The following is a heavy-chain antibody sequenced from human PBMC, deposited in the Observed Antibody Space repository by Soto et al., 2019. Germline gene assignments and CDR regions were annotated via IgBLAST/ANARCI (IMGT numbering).Heavy chain of an antibody. V-gene: IGHV3-23*01. J-gene: IGHJ4*02. D-gene: IGHD1-26*01. Sequence: GGSLRLSCAASGFTFSSYAMSWVRQAPGKGLEWVSAISGSGGSTYYADSVKGRFTISRDNSKKTLYLQMNSLRAEDTAVYYCANSRKWELYDYWGQGTLVTVSS. CDR2: ISGSGGST. CDR3: ANSRKWELYDY. CDR1: GFTFSSYA.